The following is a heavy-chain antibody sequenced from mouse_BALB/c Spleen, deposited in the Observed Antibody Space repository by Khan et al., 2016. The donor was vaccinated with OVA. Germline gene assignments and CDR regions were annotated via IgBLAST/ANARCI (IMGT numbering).Heavy chain of an antibody. V-gene: IGHV5-6*01. CDR2: ISSGGHYT. CDR1: GFTFSTYG. D-gene: IGHD1-1*01. Sequence: EVKLVESGGDLVKPGGSLKLSCAASGFTFSTYGMSWVRQTPDMRLEWVATISSGGHYTYYPDSVKGRFTISRDNAKNNLYLQMSSLKSEDTAIYYCARLAYYYNSEGFAYWGQGTLVTVSA. J-gene: IGHJ3*01. CDR3: ARLAYYYNSEGFAY.